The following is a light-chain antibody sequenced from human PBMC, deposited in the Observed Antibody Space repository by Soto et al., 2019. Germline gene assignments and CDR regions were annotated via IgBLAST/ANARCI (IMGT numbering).Light chain of an antibody. J-gene: IGLJ2*01. CDR1: SSDVGGFNY. Sequence: QSALTQPPSASGSPGQSVTISCTGTSSDVGGFNYVPWYQHHPGKAPKLMIYEVTKRPSGVPDRFSGSKSGNTASLTVSGLQAEDEADYYCSSFAGSNNVVFGGGTKLTVL. CDR2: EVT. CDR3: SSFAGSNNVV. V-gene: IGLV2-8*01.